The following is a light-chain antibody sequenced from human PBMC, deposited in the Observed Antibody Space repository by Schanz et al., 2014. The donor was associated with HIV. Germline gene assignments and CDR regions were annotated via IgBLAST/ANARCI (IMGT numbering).Light chain of an antibody. CDR1: SSDVGGYNY. CDR3: SSYAGSNNFVV. J-gene: IGLJ2*01. V-gene: IGLV2-14*03. Sequence: QSALTQPASVSGSPGQSITISCTGTSSDVGGYNYVSWYQQRPGKAPKLIIYDDTYRPSGVSNRFSGSKSGNTASLTISGLQPEDEADYYCSSYAGSNNFVVFGGGTKVTVL. CDR2: DDT.